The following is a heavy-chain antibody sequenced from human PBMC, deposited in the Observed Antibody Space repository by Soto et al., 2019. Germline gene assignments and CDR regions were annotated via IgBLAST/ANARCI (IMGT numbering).Heavy chain of an antibody. J-gene: IGHJ4*02. V-gene: IGHV3-7*01. CDR3: ARGQDYGSFYYFDY. CDR2: IKQDGSEK. CDR1: GFTFSSYW. Sequence: GGSLRLSCAASGFTFSSYWMSWVRQAPGKGLEWVANIKQDGSEKYYVDSVKGRFTISRDNAKNSLYLQMNSLRAEDTAVYYCARGQDYGSFYYFDYWGQGTLVTVSS. D-gene: IGHD4-17*01.